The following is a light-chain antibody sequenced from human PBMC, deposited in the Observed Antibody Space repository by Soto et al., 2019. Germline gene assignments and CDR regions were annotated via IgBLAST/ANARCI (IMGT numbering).Light chain of an antibody. CDR2: EAS. CDR1: ETINTL. CDR3: QQYYSYPWT. V-gene: IGKV1-5*03. J-gene: IGKJ1*01. Sequence: DIQMTQSPSTLSASVGDRVTLTCRASETINTLLAWYQQKPGEAPKLLIYEASSLQSGVPSRFSGSGHRTELTRTLSSLQSDDFTTYYCQQYYSYPWTFGQGTQVEIK.